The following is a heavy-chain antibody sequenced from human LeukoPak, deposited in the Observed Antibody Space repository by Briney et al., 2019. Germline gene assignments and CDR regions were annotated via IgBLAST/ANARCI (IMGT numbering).Heavy chain of an antibody. CDR2: IIPIFGTA. D-gene: IGHD2-2*01. J-gene: IGHJ5*02. V-gene: IGHV1-69*13. CDR3: ARETDRYCSSTSCYRGINWFDP. CDR1: GGTFSSYA. Sequence: SVKVSCKGSGGTFSSYAISWVRQAPGQGLEWMGGIIPIFGTANYAQKFQGRVTITADESTSTAYMELSSLRSEDTAVYYCARETDRYCSSTSCYRGINWFDPWGQGTLVTVSS.